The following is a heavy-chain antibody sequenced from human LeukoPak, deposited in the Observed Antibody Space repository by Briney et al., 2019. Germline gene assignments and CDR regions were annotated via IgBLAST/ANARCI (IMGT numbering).Heavy chain of an antibody. CDR2: INHSGST. CDR3: ARGLPRIAARFWTDY. J-gene: IGHJ4*02. V-gene: IGHV4-34*01. Sequence: SETLSLTCAVYGGSFSGYYWSWIRQPPGKGLEWIGEINHSGSTNYNPSLKSRVTISVDTSKNQFSLKLSSVTAAATAVYYCARGLPRIAARFWTDYWGQGTLVTVSS. CDR1: GGSFSGYY. D-gene: IGHD6-6*01.